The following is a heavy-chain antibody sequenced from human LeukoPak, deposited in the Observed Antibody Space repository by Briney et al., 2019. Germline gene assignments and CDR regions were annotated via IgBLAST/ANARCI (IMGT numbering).Heavy chain of an antibody. Sequence: GASVKVSCKASGYTFTSYYMHWVRQAPGQGLEWMGIINPSGGSTNYAQKFQGRVTMTRDTSTSTVYMELSSLRSEDTAVYYCARAWELNWFDPWGQGTLVTVSS. CDR1: GYTFTSYY. D-gene: IGHD1-26*01. V-gene: IGHV1-46*01. CDR2: INPSGGST. J-gene: IGHJ5*02. CDR3: ARAWELNWFDP.